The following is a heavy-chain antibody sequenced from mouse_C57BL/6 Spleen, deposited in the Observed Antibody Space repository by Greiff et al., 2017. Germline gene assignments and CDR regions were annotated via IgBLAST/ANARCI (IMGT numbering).Heavy chain of an antibody. CDR1: GYTFTDYY. CDR3: ARLTTVVPFDY. D-gene: IGHD1-1*01. CDR2: INPYNGGT. J-gene: IGHJ2*01. Sequence: SGPVLVKPGASVKMSCKASGYTFTDYYMNWVKQSHGKSLEWIGVINPYNGGTSYNQKFKGKATLTVDKSSSTAYMELNSLTSEDSAVYYCARLTTVVPFDYWGQGTTLTVSS. V-gene: IGHV1-19*01.